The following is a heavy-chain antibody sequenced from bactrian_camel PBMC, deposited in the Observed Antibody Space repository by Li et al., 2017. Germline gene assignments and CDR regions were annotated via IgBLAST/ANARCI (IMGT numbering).Heavy chain of an antibody. J-gene: IGHJ4*01. CDR1: GYVSC. CDR3: ASRSHLAGPTPPPSPPRQSLGARDWTPADGYDH. D-gene: IGHD3*01. CDR2: VAVRSGRS. V-gene: IGHV3S63*01. Sequence: VQLVESGGGSVQVGGSLTLSCEVSGYVSCMAWFRQAAGKEREGVASVAVRSGRSYYTDSVKGRFTVSRDNAKNTAYLLMNGLKSEDTAQYYCASRSHLAGPTPPPSPPRQSLGARDWTPADGYDHWGQGTQVTVS.